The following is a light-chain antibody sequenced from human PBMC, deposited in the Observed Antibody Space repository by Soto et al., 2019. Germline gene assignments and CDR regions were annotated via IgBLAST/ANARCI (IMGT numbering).Light chain of an antibody. CDR3: QQCYSIPIT. V-gene: IGKV1-39*01. Sequence: DIQMTQSPSSLSASVGDGVTITCRASQSISDYLNWYQQKPGKAPKVLIYTASSLQRGVPSRFGGSGSGTDFTLTISSLQPEDVATYYCQQCYSIPITFGQGTRLEIK. CDR2: TAS. J-gene: IGKJ5*01. CDR1: QSISDY.